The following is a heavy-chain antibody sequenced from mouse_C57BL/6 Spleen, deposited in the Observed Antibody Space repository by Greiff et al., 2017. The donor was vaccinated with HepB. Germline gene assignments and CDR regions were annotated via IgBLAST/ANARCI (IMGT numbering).Heavy chain of an antibody. V-gene: IGHV1-59*01. CDR1: GYTFTSYW. J-gene: IGHJ1*03. Sequence: QVQLQQPGAELVRPGTSVKLSCKASGYTFTSYWMHWVKQRPGQGLEWIGVIDPSDSYTNYNQKFKGKATLTVDTSSSTAYMQLSSLTSEDSAVYYCARGITTVTDWYCDVWGTGTTVTVSS. CDR2: IDPSDSYT. CDR3: ARGITTVTDWYCDV. D-gene: IGHD1-1*01.